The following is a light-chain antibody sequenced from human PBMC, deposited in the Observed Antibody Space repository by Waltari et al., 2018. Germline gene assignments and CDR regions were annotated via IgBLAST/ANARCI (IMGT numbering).Light chain of an antibody. CDR2: WAS. J-gene: IGKJ1*01. V-gene: IGKV4-1*01. CDR3: QQYYSRRT. CDR1: QSILYNSNDKNY. Sequence: IVMTQSPDSLALSLGETATLTCKSSQSILYNSNDKNYLAWYQQKPGQPPKLLIYWASTRESGVPDRFSGNGSGTDFTLTISSLQAEDVAVYYCQQYYSRRTFGQGTKVEI.